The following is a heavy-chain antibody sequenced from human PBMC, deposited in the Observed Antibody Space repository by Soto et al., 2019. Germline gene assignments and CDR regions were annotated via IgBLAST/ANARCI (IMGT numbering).Heavy chain of an antibody. CDR3: ARSHGILDI. V-gene: IGHV4-34*01. Sequence: QVQLQQWGAGLLKPSETLSLTCAVYDGSFSDYFWSWIRQPPGKGLEWIGEINHSGSTNNNPSLKSRVTMSVDTSKKQCSLKLSSVTAADTAVYYCARSHGILDIWGQGTVVSVSS. J-gene: IGHJ3*02. CDR2: INHSGST. CDR1: DGSFSDYF.